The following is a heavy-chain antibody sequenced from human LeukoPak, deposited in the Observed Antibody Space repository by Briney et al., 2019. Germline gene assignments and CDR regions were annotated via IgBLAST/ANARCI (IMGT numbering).Heavy chain of an antibody. CDR2: VDPSDSYT. D-gene: IGHD6-19*01. V-gene: IGHV5-10-1*01. J-gene: IGHJ3*02. CDR1: GYSFTSYW. CDR3: ARHNSSGWFDAFDI. Sequence: GESLKISWKGSGYSFTSYWNSWVRQMPGEGLEWMGRVDPSDSYTNYSPSFQGHVTISADKSISTAYLQWSSLKASDTAMYYCARHNSSGWFDAFDIWGQGTMVTVSS.